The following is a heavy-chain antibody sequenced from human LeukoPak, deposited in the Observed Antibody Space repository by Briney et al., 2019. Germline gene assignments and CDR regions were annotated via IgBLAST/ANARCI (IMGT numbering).Heavy chain of an antibody. J-gene: IGHJ4*02. V-gene: IGHV3-20*04. D-gene: IGHD4-17*01. Sequence: GGSLRLSCAASGFTFDDYGMSWVRQGPGKGLEWVSGINWNGGSTGYADSVKGRFTISRDNAKNSLYLQMDSLRDEDTAVYYCARDRDYAFDYWGQGTLVTVSS. CDR2: INWNGGST. CDR1: GFTFDDYG. CDR3: ARDRDYAFDY.